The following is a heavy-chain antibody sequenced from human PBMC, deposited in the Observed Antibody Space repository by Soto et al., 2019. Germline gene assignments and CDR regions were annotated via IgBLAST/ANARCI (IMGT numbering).Heavy chain of an antibody. CDR3: ARNLHGDSSGYYPSHFDY. D-gene: IGHD3-22*01. V-gene: IGHV4-39*01. J-gene: IGHJ4*02. CDR1: GGSISSSSYY. Sequence: ETLSLTCTVSGGSISSSSYYWGWIRQPPGKGLEWIGSIYYSGSTYYNPSLKSRVTISVDTSKNQFSLKLSSVTAADTAVYYCARNLHGDSSGYYPSHFDYWGQGTLVTVSS. CDR2: IYYSGST.